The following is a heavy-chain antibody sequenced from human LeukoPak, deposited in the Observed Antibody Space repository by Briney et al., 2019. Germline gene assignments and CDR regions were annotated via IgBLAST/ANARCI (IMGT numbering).Heavy chain of an antibody. D-gene: IGHD6-13*01. CDR2: ISSSGSTI. J-gene: IGHJ4*02. CDR1: GFTVSSNY. Sequence: GGSLRLSCAASGFTVSSNYMSWVRQAPGKGLEWVSYISSSGSTIYYADSVKGRFTISRDNAKNSLYLQMNSLRAEDTAVYYCARDLSGSWYESNRFDYWGQGTLVTVSS. CDR3: ARDLSGSWYESNRFDY. V-gene: IGHV3-11*04.